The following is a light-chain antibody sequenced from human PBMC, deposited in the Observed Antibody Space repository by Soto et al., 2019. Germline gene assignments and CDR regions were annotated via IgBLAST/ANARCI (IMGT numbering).Light chain of an antibody. V-gene: IGKV3-20*01. Sequence: EIVLTQSPCSLSLSPGERATLSCRASQSVSNNYLAWYQQKPGQAPRLLIYGASNQASGIPNMFSGGGSGKDFPLTISRLEAEDVAVYYCQQYGSSGTFGQGTKVDIK. J-gene: IGKJ1*01. CDR1: QSVSNNY. CDR3: QQYGSSGT. CDR2: GAS.